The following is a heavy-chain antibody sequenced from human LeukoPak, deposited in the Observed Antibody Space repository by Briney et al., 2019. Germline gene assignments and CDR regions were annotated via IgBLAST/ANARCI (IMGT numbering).Heavy chain of an antibody. D-gene: IGHD4-11*01. J-gene: IGHJ2*01. CDR3: ARAPTTAGHDWYFDL. V-gene: IGHV1-46*01. CDR2: INPSGGST. CDR1: GYTFTSYY. Sequence: ASVKVSCKASGYTFTSYYMNWVRQAPEQGLEWMGIINPSGGSTAYAQKFQGRITMTWDTSTSTVYMELSSLISEDTPVYYCARAPTTAGHDWYFDLWGRGTLVTVSS.